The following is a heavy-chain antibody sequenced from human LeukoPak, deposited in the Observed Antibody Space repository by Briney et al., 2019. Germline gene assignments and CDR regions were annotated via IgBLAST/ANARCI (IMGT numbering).Heavy chain of an antibody. Sequence: SETLSLTCTVSGYSINSGYYWAWIRQPPGKGLEWVAAIYRSGSTYYNPSLKSRVTISFDTSKSQFSLKLTSVTAADTAVYFCARDHSYYDTSRGHYFDYWGQGTLVTVSS. CDR1: GYSINSGYY. CDR2: IYRSGST. D-gene: IGHD3-22*01. J-gene: IGHJ4*02. V-gene: IGHV4-38-2*02. CDR3: ARDHSYYDTSRGHYFDY.